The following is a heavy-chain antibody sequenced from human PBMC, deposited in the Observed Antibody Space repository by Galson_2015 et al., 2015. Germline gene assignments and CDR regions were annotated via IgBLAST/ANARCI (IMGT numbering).Heavy chain of an antibody. V-gene: IGHV1-69*13. CDR1: GGTFSSYA. CDR2: MGPWCGIA. D-gene: IGHD5-18*01. J-gene: IGHJ6*03. CDR3: ARGPVRYGIYYYYYMDV. Sequence: SVKVSCQASGGTFSSYAMSWARQAPGHGLEGMRGMGPWCGIANYAQKFQGRVTITADECTSTAYMELSSLRSEDTAVYYCARGPVRYGIYYYYYMDVWGKGTTVTVSS.